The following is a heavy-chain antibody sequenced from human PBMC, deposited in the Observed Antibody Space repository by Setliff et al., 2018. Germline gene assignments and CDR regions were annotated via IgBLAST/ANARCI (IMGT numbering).Heavy chain of an antibody. V-gene: IGHV4-31*03. Sequence: PSETLSLTCTVSGGSISSGGYYWSWIRQHPGKGLEWIGYIYYSGGTYYNPSLKSRVTISVDTSKNQFSLKLSSVTAADTAVYYCARSAGYSSSWYNYYYGMDVWGQGTTVTVSS. D-gene: IGHD6-13*01. CDR2: IYYSGGT. CDR3: ARSAGYSSSWYNYYYGMDV. J-gene: IGHJ6*02. CDR1: GGSISSGGYY.